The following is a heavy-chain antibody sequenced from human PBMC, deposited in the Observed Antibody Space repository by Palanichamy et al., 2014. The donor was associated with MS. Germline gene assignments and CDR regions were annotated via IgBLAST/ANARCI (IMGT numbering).Heavy chain of an antibody. J-gene: IGHJ6*02. CDR2: IDSDGNNI. V-gene: IGHV3-74*03. CDR1: GFTFSSYW. CDR3: ARVLAGGCMDV. Sequence: EVQLVESGGGVLQPGGSLRLSCAASGFTFSSYWMHWVRQASGKGLVWVSRIDSDGNNIQYAGSVKGRFTISRGNAKNTLYLQMNSLRVEDTAVYYCARVLAGGCMDVWGQGTTVTISS. D-gene: IGHD6-13*01.